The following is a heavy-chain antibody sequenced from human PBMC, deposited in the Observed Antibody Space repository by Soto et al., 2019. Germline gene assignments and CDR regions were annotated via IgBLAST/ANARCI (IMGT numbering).Heavy chain of an antibody. CDR2: LHHDGTT. Sequence: QVQLQESGPGLVKPSETLSLTCAVSGGPITTTTWWAWVRPPPGKGLEWIGELHHDGTTNYNPSLESRITMSLDKSNNHFSLKLTSVTAADTAIYYCATQTISYTWGIWGRGTTVTVSS. D-gene: IGHD3-16*01. CDR3: ATQTISYTWGI. J-gene: IGHJ6*02. CDR1: GGPITTTTW. V-gene: IGHV4-4*02.